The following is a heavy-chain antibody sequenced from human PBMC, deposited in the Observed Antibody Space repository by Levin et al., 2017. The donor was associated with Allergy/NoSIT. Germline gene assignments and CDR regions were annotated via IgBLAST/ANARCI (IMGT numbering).Heavy chain of an antibody. CDR2: ISASGDST. CDR1: GLPFSSYA. D-gene: IGHD3-16*02. J-gene: IGHJ4*02. Sequence: LSLTCAVSGLPFSSYAMNWVRQAPGKGLEWVSAISASGDSTYYADSVKGRFTISRDNSKSTLSLQMNSLRADDTAVYYCAKVARIGGQGTLVTVSS. CDR3: AKVARI. V-gene: IGHV3-23*01.